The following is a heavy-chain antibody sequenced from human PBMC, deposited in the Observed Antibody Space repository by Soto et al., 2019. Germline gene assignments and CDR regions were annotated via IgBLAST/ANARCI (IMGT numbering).Heavy chain of an antibody. CDR2: TSCTGNT. V-gene: IGHV4-59*01. J-gene: IGHJ5*02. CDR1: GGSITSYP. CDR3: ARDMHAGFTHYFDP. Sequence: ETLYLTCIVSGGSITSYPWSWIRPFPWKWLGWIAYTSCTGNTNYNPSLKSVVTISMDTSKNPLSLTLTSMSAAATAVADGARDMHAGFTHYFDPWGPGTPVTSPQ. D-gene: IGHD1-26*01.